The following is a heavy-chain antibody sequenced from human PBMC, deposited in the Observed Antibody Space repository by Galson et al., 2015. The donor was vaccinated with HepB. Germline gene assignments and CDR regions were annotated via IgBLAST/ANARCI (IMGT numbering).Heavy chain of an antibody. V-gene: IGHV4-39*01. J-gene: IGHJ5*02. CDR2: LYFGGNT. Sequence: LSLTCTVSGGSIISAYYWGWVRQSPAKGLEWIGSLYFGGNTYYTPSLKSRVTISLDTAGNQLFLNLSSVTAADTAVYFCVRSPPDVVHMDWFDPWGQGTQVTVSS. CDR3: VRSPPDVVHMDWFDP. CDR1: GGSIISAYY. D-gene: IGHD6-6*01.